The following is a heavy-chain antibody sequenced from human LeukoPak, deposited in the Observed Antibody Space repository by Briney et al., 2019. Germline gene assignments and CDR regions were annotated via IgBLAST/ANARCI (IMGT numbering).Heavy chain of an antibody. D-gene: IGHD1-26*01. CDR3: ARAGYSGSLRGAFDI. Sequence: SETLSLTCTVSGYSISSGYYRGWIRQPPGKGLEWIGSIYHSGSTYYNPSLKSRVTISVDTSKNQFSLKLTSVTAADTAVYYCARAGYSGSLRGAFDIWGQGTMVTVSS. V-gene: IGHV4-38-2*02. CDR1: GYSISSGYY. J-gene: IGHJ3*02. CDR2: IYHSGST.